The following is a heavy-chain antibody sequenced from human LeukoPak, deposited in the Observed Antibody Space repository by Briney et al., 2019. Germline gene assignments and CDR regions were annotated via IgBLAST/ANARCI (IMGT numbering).Heavy chain of an antibody. Sequence: SQALSLTCTVSGGSISSGDYYWSWIRQPAGKGLEWIGRIYTSGSTNYNPSLKSRVTMSVDTSKNQFSLKLSSVTAADTAVYYCAREGVVATISYWGQGTLVTVSS. CDR1: GGSISSGDYY. CDR2: IYTSGST. V-gene: IGHV4-61*02. CDR3: AREGVVATISY. J-gene: IGHJ4*02. D-gene: IGHD5-12*01.